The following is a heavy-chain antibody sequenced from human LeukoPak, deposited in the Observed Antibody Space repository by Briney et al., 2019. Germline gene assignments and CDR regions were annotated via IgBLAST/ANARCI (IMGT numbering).Heavy chain of an antibody. CDR3: ARNIWFGELSLDY. Sequence: PSETLSLTCTVSGGSISSYYWSWIRQPPGKGLEWIGYIYYSGSTNYNPSLKSRVTISVDTSKNQFSLRLSSVTAADTAVYYCARNIWFGELSLDYWGQGTLVTVSS. CDR2: IYYSGST. D-gene: IGHD3-10*01. J-gene: IGHJ4*02. V-gene: IGHV4-59*01. CDR1: GGSISSYY.